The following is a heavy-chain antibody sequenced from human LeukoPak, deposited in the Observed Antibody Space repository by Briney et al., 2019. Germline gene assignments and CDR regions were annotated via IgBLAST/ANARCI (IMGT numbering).Heavy chain of an antibody. D-gene: IGHD2-15*01. Sequence: PGGSLRPSCATCGFSFNGAWLSWVRQAPGKGLEWIGRIQHGGTTDYAAPVKGRFTISRDDSKATLYLQMNSLKTEDTAIYYCTTVTHFYLGGQGTLVTVSS. V-gene: IGHV3-15*01. J-gene: IGHJ4*02. CDR2: IQHGGTT. CDR1: GFSFNGAW. CDR3: TTVTHFYL.